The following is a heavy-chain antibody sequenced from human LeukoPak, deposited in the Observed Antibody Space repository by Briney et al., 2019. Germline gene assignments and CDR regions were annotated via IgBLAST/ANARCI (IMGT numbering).Heavy chain of an antibody. J-gene: IGHJ6*03. CDR3: ARFPGSAEYRHYYYMDV. Sequence: SETLSLTCTVSGGSISSGSYYWSWIRQPPGKGLECIGYIYYSDSTNYNPSLKSRVTVSVDTSKNQFSLKLSSVTAADTAVYYCARFPGSAEYRHYYYMDVWGKGTTVTVSS. CDR1: GGSISSGSYY. CDR2: IYYSDST. V-gene: IGHV4-61*01. D-gene: IGHD2-15*01.